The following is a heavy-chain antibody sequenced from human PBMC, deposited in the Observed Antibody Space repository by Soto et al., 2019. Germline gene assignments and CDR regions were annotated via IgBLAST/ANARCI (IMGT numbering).Heavy chain of an antibody. CDR3: ARVPPRPIAAAGTFDY. J-gene: IGHJ4*02. CDR2: INSDGSST. D-gene: IGHD6-13*01. V-gene: IGHV3-74*01. Sequence: GGSLRLSCAASGFTFSSYWMHWVRQAPWKGLVWVSRINSDGSSTSYADSVKGRFTISRDNAKNTLYLQMNSLRAEDTAVYYCARVPPRPIAAAGTFDYWGQGTLVTVSS. CDR1: GFTFSSYW.